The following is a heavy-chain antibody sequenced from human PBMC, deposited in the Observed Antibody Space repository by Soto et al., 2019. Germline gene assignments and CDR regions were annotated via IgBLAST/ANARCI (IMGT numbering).Heavy chain of an antibody. CDR3: ARGRYGDY. CDR1: GYTFTSYG. J-gene: IGHJ4*02. V-gene: IGHV1-18*01. Sequence: QVHLVQSGAEVKKPGASVKVSCKASGYTFTSYGITWVRQAPGQGLEWMGLISAHNGNTDYAQKLQGRVIVTRDSPTSTAYMELRRLRSDVTALYYCARGRYGDYWGQGALVTVSS. CDR2: ISAHNGNT. D-gene: IGHD1-1*01.